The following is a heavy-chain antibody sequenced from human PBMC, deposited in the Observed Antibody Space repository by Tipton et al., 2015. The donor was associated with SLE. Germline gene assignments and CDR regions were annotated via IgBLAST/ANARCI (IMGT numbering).Heavy chain of an antibody. CDR1: DGSISSTNYY. J-gene: IGHJ6*03. CDR2: IFYTGST. D-gene: IGHD2-2*01. CDR3: ARGYQLPLGPYYYYYMDV. Sequence: TLSLTCTVSDGSISSTNYYWGWIRQPPGKGLEWIGSIFYTGSTYYNPSLKSRVSFSIDTSKHQFSLKLNSVTAADTAVYYCARGYQLPLGPYYYYYMDVWGKGTTVTVSS. V-gene: IGHV4-39*07.